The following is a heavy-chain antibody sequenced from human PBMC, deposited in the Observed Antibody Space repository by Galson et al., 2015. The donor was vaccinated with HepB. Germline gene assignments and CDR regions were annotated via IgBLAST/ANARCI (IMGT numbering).Heavy chain of an antibody. Sequence: SLRLSCAASGFTFSSYGMHWVRQAPGKGLEWVAVISYDGSNKYYADSVKGRFTISRDNSKNTLYLQMNSLRAEDTAVYYCAKDRGGEGLDYWGQGTLVTVSS. J-gene: IGHJ4*02. D-gene: IGHD3-16*01. CDR1: GFTFSSYG. V-gene: IGHV3-30*18. CDR3: AKDRGGEGLDY. CDR2: ISYDGSNK.